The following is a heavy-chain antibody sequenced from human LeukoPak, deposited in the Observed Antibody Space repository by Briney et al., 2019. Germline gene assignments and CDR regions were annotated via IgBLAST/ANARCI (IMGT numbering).Heavy chain of an antibody. D-gene: IGHD3-3*01. CDR1: GDNVSSNTAA. CDR2: TYYRSKWYN. V-gene: IGHV6-1*01. CDR3: ARDDPFSGTFKY. Sequence: SQTLSLTCAISGDNVSSNTAAWPWIRQSPSRGLEWLGRTYYRSKWYNDFALSVKSRIIINPDTSKNQFSLQLNSVTPEDTAVYYCARDDPFSGTFKYWGQGTLVTVSS. J-gene: IGHJ4*02.